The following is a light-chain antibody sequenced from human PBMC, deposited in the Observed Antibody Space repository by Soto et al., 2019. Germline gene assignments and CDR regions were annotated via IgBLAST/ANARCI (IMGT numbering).Light chain of an antibody. Sequence: QSVLTQPPSVSGAPGQRVTISCTGSSSNIGAGYDVHWYQQLPGTAPKLLIYGNSNRPSGVPDRFSGSKSGTSASLAITGLLAEDEADYYCQSYDSSLSGPDVFGAGTKLTVL. CDR2: GNS. J-gene: IGLJ1*01. CDR3: QSYDSSLSGPDV. CDR1: SSNIGAGYD. V-gene: IGLV1-40*01.